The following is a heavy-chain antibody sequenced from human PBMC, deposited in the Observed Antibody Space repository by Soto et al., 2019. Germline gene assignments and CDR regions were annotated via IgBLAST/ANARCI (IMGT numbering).Heavy chain of an antibody. CDR3: ARNFYDTGNHYARIDY. Sequence: GPALVNATQTLTLTCTFPGFSFSKRGMCVSWIRQPPGKALEWLALIDWDDDKFYLTSLKTRLTISRDTSKNQVVLTMTNMDPLDTATYFCARNFYDTGNHYARIDYWGPGTLVTVSS. D-gene: IGHD3-22*01. CDR1: GFSFSKRGMC. J-gene: IGHJ4*02. CDR2: IDWDDDK. V-gene: IGHV2-70*01.